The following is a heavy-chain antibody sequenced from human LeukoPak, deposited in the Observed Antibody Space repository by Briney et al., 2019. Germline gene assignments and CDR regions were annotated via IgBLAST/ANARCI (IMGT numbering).Heavy chain of an antibody. D-gene: IGHD4-23*01. V-gene: IGHV4-34*01. CDR1: GGSFSGYY. CDR3: ARDGGPIDNYYYYGMDV. CDR2: INHSGST. Sequence: PSETLSLTCAVYGGSFSGYYWSWIRQPPGKGLEWIGEINHSGSTNYNPSLKSRVTISVDTSKNQFSLKLSSVTAADTAVYYCARDGGPIDNYYYYGMDVWGQGTTVTVSS. J-gene: IGHJ6*02.